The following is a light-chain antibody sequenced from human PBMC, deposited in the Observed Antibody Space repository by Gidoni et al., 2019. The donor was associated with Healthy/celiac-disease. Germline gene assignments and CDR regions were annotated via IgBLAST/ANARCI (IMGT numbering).Light chain of an antibody. CDR3: QAWDSRTGV. V-gene: IGLV3-1*01. J-gene: IGLJ3*02. CDR2: QDS. CDR1: KLGDKY. Sequence: SYELAQQPSVSVSPGQTASITCSGDKLGDKYACWYQQKPGQSPVLVIYQDSKRPSGIPTRFSGSYAGNAATLTIGGTQAMDEADYYWQAWDSRTGVFGGGTKLTVL.